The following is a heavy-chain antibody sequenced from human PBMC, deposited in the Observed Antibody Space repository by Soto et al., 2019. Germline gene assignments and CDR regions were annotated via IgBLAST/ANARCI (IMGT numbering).Heavy chain of an antibody. J-gene: IGHJ4*02. CDR1: GGSISSYY. CDR3: ARHDIRLLPDGKFDY. V-gene: IGHV4-59*08. Sequence: QVQLQESGPGLVKPSETLSLTCTVSGGSISSYYWSWIRQPPGKGLEWIGYIYYSGSTNYNPSLKSRVTISVDTSKNQFSLKLSSVTAADTAVYYCARHDIRLLPDGKFDYWGQGTLVTVSS. CDR2: IYYSGST. D-gene: IGHD2-15*01.